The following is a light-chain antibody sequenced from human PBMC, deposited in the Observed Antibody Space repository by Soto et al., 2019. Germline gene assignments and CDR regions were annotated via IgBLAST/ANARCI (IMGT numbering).Light chain of an antibody. Sequence: QAVVTQPASVSGAPGQRVSISCTGSSSNIGAGYDVHWFQQLPGTAPKLLIYGSSNRPSGVPDRFSGSKSGTSASLAITGLQAEDEADYYCQSYDSSLSVLYVFGTGTKLTVL. J-gene: IGLJ1*01. CDR3: QSYDSSLSVLYV. CDR2: GSS. V-gene: IGLV1-40*01. CDR1: SSNIGAGYD.